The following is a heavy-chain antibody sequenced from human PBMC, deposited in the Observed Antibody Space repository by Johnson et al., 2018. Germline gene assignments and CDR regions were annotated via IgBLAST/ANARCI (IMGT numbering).Heavy chain of an antibody. CDR2: ISNDGNNK. D-gene: IGHD6-6*01. J-gene: IGHJ3*02. Sequence: QVQLVQSGGGLVQPGRSLILSCAASGFTFRDFGMHWVRQAPGKGLEWIAVISNDGNNKDYADSVKGRFSISIYNAKSSLYLQMNSLRAEDTAVYYCAREDSGSSARPFDIWGQGAMVTVSS. CDR3: AREDSGSSARPFDI. CDR1: GFTFRDFG. V-gene: IGHV3-30*03.